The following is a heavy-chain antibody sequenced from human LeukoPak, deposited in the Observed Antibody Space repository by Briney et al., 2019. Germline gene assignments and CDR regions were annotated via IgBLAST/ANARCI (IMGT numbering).Heavy chain of an antibody. V-gene: IGHV4-38-2*02. J-gene: IGHJ4*02. D-gene: IGHD1-7*01. Sequence: SETLSLTCTVSGYSLSSGYYWGWIRQPPGKGLEWIGEINHSGSTNYNPSLKSRVTISVDTSKNQFSLKLSSVTAADTAVYYCARRSNWNYHYWGQGTLVTVSS. CDR3: ARRSNWNYHY. CDR1: GYSLSSGYY. CDR2: INHSGST.